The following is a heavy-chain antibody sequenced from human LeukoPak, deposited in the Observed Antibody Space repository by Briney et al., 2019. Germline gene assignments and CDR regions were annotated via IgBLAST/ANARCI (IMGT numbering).Heavy chain of an antibody. J-gene: IGHJ3*02. D-gene: IGHD4-17*01. CDR2: IYYSGST. CDR3: ARHRYGYYDAFDI. Sequence: SETLSLTCTVSGGSLSSSSYYWGWIRQPPGKGLEWVGTIYYSGSTYYNPSLKSRVTISVDTSKNQFSLKLSSVTAADTAVYYCARHRYGYYDAFDIWGQGTTVTVSS. V-gene: IGHV4-39*01. CDR1: GGSLSSSSYY.